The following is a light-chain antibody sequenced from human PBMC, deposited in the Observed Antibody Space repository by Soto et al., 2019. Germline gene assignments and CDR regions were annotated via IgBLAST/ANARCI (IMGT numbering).Light chain of an antibody. J-gene: IGKJ4*01. CDR1: QAVSTW. Sequence: DIQMTQSPSFVSASVGDTVTITCRASQAVSTWLAWYQQKPEDAPKLLIYAASTLQSGVPSRFSGSGSGTDFTLTIRNLQPEDFATYYCQQSNSFPRTFGGGTKVDIK. CDR3: QQSNSFPRT. CDR2: AAS. V-gene: IGKV1-12*01.